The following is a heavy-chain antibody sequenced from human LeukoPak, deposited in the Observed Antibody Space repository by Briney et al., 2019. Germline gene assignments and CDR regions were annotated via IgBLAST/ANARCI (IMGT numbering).Heavy chain of an antibody. J-gene: IGHJ4*02. D-gene: IGHD2-21*02. CDR1: GYMLTGYY. V-gene: IGHV1-2*02. CDR3: ARGYCSGDCFTLFDY. Sequence: ASVKVSCKDSGYMLTGYYMHWVRQAPGQGREWMGWINPNRGGPHYPPLFQGRVTMTRDTITSTAYMELSSLRSDDTAVYYCARGYCSGDCFTLFDYWGQGTLVTVSS. CDR2: INPNRGGP.